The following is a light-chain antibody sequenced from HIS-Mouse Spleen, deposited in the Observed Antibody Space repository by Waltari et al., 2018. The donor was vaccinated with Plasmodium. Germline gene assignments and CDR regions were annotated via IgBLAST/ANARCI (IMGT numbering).Light chain of an antibody. V-gene: IGKV3-15*01. J-gene: IGKJ3*01. CDR3: QQYNNWSFT. Sequence: EIVMTQSPATLSVSPGERATLSCRASQSVSSNLAGSQQKPGQAPMLPIYGASTRATGIPARFSGSGSGTEFTLTISSLQSEDFAVYDCQQYNNWSFTFGPGTKVDIK. CDR1: QSVSSN. CDR2: GAS.